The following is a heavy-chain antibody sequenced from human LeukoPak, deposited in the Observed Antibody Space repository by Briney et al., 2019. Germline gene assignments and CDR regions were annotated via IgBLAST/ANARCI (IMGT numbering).Heavy chain of an antibody. D-gene: IGHD3-10*01. CDR3: ATNSGSYYLR. CDR1: GGSISSGSYY. J-gene: IGHJ4*02. V-gene: IGHV4-61*02. Sequence: SETLSLTCTVSGGSISSGSYYWSWIRQPAGKGLEWIGRIYTSGSTNYNPSLKSRVTISVDTSKNQFSLKLSSVTAADTAVYYCATNSGSYYLRWGQGTLVTVSP. CDR2: IYTSGST.